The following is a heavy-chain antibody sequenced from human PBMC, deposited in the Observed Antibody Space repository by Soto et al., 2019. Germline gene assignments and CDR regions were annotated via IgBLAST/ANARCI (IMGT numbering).Heavy chain of an antibody. J-gene: IGHJ4*02. CDR1: GYIFTNYY. Sequence: ASVKVSCKASGYIFTNYYIHWVRQAPGQGLEWMAIINPLPTSGSTNYAQKFQGRVTVTRDTSTSTVYLELSSLRSDDTAVYYCERDLAAAADWGQGTLGTVSS. D-gene: IGHD6-13*01. CDR3: ERDLAAAAD. V-gene: IGHV1-46*01. CDR2: INPLPTSGST.